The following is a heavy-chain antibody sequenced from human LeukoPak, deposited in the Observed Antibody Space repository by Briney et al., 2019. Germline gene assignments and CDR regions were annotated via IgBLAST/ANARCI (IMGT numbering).Heavy chain of an antibody. CDR1: GFTFSSYA. CDR2: ISGSGGST. V-gene: IGHV3-23*01. CDR3: AKRYYYGSGSFDY. D-gene: IGHD3-10*01. J-gene: IGHJ4*02. Sequence: GGSLRLSCAASGFTFSSYAMGWVRQAPGKGLEWVSAISGSGGSTYCADSVKGRFTISRDNSKNTLYLQMNSLRAEDTAVYYCAKRYYYGSGSFDYWGQGTLVTVSS.